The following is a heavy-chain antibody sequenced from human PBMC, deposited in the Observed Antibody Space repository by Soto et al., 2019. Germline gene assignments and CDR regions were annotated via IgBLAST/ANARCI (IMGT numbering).Heavy chain of an antibody. CDR2: IYYSGST. J-gene: IGHJ5*02. Sequence: PSETLSLTCTVSGGSISSGDYYWSCIRQPPGKGLEWIGYIYYSGSTYYNPSLRSRVTISVDTSKNQFSLKLSSVTAADTAVYYCARTADDSYWLDPWGQGTLVTVSS. CDR1: GGSISSGDYY. CDR3: ARTADDSYWLDP. V-gene: IGHV4-30-4*01. D-gene: IGHD1-1*01.